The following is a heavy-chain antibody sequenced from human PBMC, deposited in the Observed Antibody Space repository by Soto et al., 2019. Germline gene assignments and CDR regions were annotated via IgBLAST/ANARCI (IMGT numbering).Heavy chain of an antibody. CDR1: GFSLTTDRVG. CDR3: AHAYGGRSLY. J-gene: IGHJ4*02. CDR2: IYWDDSK. D-gene: IGHD1-26*01. Sequence: QITLKESGPTLVKPTQTLTLTCTFSGFSLTTDRVGVGWIRQPPGEALEWLAVIYWDDSKTYRPSLESRLTITKDTSQHQVALTMTNMASLDTATYYCAHAYGGRSLYWGQGTLVTVSS. V-gene: IGHV2-5*02.